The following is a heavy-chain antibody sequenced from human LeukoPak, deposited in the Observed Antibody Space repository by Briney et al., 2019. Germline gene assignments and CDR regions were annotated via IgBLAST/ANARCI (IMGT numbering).Heavy chain of an antibody. J-gene: IGHJ3*02. CDR3: ARVNNAFDI. Sequence: GGSLRLSCAASGFTFSSYAMSWVRQAPGKGLEWVANIQQDGSEKYYVDSVKGRFTISRDNAKNSLYLQMNSLRAEDTAVYYCARVNNAFDIWGQGTMVTVSS. V-gene: IGHV3-7*01. CDR2: IQQDGSEK. CDR1: GFTFSSYA.